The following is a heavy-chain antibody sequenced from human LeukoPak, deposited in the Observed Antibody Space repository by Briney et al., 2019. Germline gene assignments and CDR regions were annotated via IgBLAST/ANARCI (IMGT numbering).Heavy chain of an antibody. CDR2: ISYDGSNK. V-gene: IGHV3-30*18. D-gene: IGHD6-19*01. CDR3: AKGAQWLDS. J-gene: IGHJ5*02. CDR1: GFTLDDYA. Sequence: GGSLRLSCAASGFTLDDYAMHWVRQAPGKGLEWVAVISYDGSNKYYADSVKGRFTISRDNSKNTLYLQMNSLRAEDTAVYYCAKGAQWLDSWGQGTLVTVSS.